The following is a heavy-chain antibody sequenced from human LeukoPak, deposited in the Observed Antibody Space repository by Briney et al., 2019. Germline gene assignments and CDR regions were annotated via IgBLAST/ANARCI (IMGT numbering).Heavy chain of an antibody. D-gene: IGHD3-22*01. CDR1: GGTFSSYA. J-gene: IGHJ6*03. Sequence: SSVKVSCKASGGTFSSYAISWLRQAPGQGLEWMGRIIPIFGTANYAQKFQGRVTITTDESTSTAYMELSSLRSEDTAVYYCARDPDYYDSSGYYYYYYMDVWGKGTTVTVSS. CDR2: IIPIFGTA. CDR3: ARDPDYYDSSGYYYYYYMDV. V-gene: IGHV1-69*05.